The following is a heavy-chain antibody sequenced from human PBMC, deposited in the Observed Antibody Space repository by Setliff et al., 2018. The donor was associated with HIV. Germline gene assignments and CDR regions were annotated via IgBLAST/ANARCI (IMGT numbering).Heavy chain of an antibody. CDR1: GFRFRSYW. D-gene: IGHD3-10*01. CDR2: ISIGSGAAI. CDR3: ARDYLYYNMYNGSPVYGMDV. V-gene: IGHV3-21*01. J-gene: IGHJ6*02. Sequence: GGSLRLSCAASGFRFRSYWMSWVRQAPGRGLEWVSSISIGSGAAIYYAESVQGRFTAPRDNSKNSLYLQMNSLRVEDTAVYYCARDYLYYNMYNGSPVYGMDVWGQGTTVTVSS.